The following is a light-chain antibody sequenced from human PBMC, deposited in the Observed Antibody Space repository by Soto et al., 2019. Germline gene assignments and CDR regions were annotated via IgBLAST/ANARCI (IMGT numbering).Light chain of an antibody. Sequence: EIVLTQSPATLSLSPGERATLSCRASQSVSSYLAWYQQKLGQAPRLLIYDASIRANGIPARFSGSGSGTDFTLPISSLEPEDFAVYYCQQRSNWPLTFGGGTKVEIK. CDR1: QSVSSY. V-gene: IGKV3-11*01. CDR3: QQRSNWPLT. J-gene: IGKJ4*01. CDR2: DAS.